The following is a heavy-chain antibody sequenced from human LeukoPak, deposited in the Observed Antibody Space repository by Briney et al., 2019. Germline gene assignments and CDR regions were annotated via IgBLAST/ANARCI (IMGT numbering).Heavy chain of an antibody. V-gene: IGHV3-30*03. Sequence: PGRSLRLSCAASEFTFRGFVMHWVRQAPGKGLEWVAGIAADGGFEHYAGSVKGRFTISRDNFKNTLSLQMNTLKPEDTALYHCVREGHTSGHAPAFWGQGAMVTVSS. CDR2: IAADGGFE. D-gene: IGHD3-22*01. J-gene: IGHJ3*01. CDR3: VREGHTSGHAPAF. CDR1: EFTFRGFV.